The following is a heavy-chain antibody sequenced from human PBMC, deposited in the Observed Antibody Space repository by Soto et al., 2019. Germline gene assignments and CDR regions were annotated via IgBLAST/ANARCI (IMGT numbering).Heavy chain of an antibody. CDR3: ARGYPNAYGGNPGYFDY. CDR2: INPSGGST. J-gene: IGHJ4*02. Sequence: ASVKVSCKASGYTFTSYYMHWVRQAPGQGLEWMGIINPSGGSTSYAQKFQGRVTMTRDTSTSTVYMELSSLRSEDTAVYYCARGYPNAYGGNPGYFDYWGQGTLVTVSS. D-gene: IGHD4-17*01. V-gene: IGHV1-46*01. CDR1: GYTFTSYY.